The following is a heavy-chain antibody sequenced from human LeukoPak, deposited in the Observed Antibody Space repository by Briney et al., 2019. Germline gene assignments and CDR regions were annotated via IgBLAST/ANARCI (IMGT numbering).Heavy chain of an antibody. CDR2: ISYDGSNK. D-gene: IGHD2-15*01. Sequence: PGRSLRLSCAASGFTFSSYGMHWVRQAPGKGLEWVAVISYDGSNKYYADYVKGRFTISRDNSKNTLYLQMNSLRAEDTAVYYCAKDRVGYCSGGSCYSEAYWFDPWGQGTLVTVSS. J-gene: IGHJ5*02. V-gene: IGHV3-30*18. CDR3: AKDRVGYCSGGSCYSEAYWFDP. CDR1: GFTFSSYG.